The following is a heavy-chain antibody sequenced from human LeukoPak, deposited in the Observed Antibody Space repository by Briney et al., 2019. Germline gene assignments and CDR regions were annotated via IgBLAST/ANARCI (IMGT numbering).Heavy chain of an antibody. CDR2: ISGSGGST. Sequence: GGSLRLSCAASGFTFSSYGMSWVRQAPGKGLEWVSAISGSGGSTYYADSVKGRFTISRDNSKNTLYLQMNSLRAEDTAVYYCAKGSYGYVENWFDPWGQGTLVTVSS. CDR3: AKGSYGYVENWFDP. CDR1: GFTFSSYG. D-gene: IGHD5-18*01. V-gene: IGHV3-23*01. J-gene: IGHJ5*02.